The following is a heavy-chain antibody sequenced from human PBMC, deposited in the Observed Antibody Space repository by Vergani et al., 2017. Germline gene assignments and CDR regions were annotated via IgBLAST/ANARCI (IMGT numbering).Heavy chain of an antibody. J-gene: IGHJ3*02. V-gene: IGHV3-23*01. D-gene: IGHD3-22*01. CDR3: AKDLYDSSGYYYLWAAFDI. CDR1: GFTFSSYA. CDR2: ISGSGGST. Sequence: EVQLLESGGGLEQPGGSLRLSCAASGFTFSSYAMSWVRQAPGKGLEWVSAISGSGGSTYYADSVKGRFTISRDNSKNTLYLQMNSLRAEDTAVYYCAKDLYDSSGYYYLWAAFDIWGQGTMVTVSS.